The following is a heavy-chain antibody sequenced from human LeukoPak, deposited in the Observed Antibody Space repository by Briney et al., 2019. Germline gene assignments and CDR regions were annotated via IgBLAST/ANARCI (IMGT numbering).Heavy chain of an antibody. CDR1: GFTFSSYA. V-gene: IGHV3-30-3*02. D-gene: IGHD2-2*02. CDR2: ISYDGSNK. J-gene: IGHJ3*02. CDR3: AKEVVPAAILKARAFDI. Sequence: GGSLRLSCAASGFTFSSYAMHWVRQAPGKGLEWVAVISYDGSNKYYADSVKGRFTISRDNSKNTLYLQMNSLRAEDTAVYYCAKEVVPAAILKARAFDIWGQGTTVTVSS.